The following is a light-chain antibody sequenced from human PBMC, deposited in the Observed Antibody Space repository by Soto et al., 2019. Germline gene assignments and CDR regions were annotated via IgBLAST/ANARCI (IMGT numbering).Light chain of an antibody. J-gene: IGKJ1*01. V-gene: IGKV1-39*01. CDR1: QSISSY. CDR3: QQIYSTPST. Sequence: DIQMTQSPSSLSASVGDRVTITCRASQSISSYLNWYQQKPGKAPKLLIYAASSLQSGVPSRFSGSGSGTDFTLTISSLQPEDFATYYCQQIYSTPSTFCQGINVDNK. CDR2: AAS.